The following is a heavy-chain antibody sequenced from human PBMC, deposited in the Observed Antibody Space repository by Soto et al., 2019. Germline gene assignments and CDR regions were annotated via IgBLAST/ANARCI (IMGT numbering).Heavy chain of an antibody. V-gene: IGHV3-30*04. CDR2: ISYDGSNK. CDR1: GLTFSHFA. J-gene: IGHJ5*01. Sequence: QVQLVESGGGVVQPGRSLRLSCAASGLTFSHFAMHWVRQAPGKGLEWAAVISYDGSNKFYEDSVKGRFTVSRDNTKDTLYLQMDSMRAEDTAVDYCATDADYGGNSRGGFDFWGQGILVTVSS. CDR3: ATDADYGGNSRGGFDF. D-gene: IGHD4-17*01.